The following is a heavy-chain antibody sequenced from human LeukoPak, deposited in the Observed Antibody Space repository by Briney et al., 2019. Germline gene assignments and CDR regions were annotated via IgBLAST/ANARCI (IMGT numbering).Heavy chain of an antibody. Sequence: GGSLRLSCAASGFTLTTYAMNWVRQAPGKGLEWVSGISGSGTSTYYADSVKGRFTISRDNAKNTLYLQMTSLRAEDSAVYYCAKGGEYYYGMDVWGQGTTVTVSS. D-gene: IGHD3-10*01. V-gene: IGHV3-23*01. CDR3: AKGGEYYYGMDV. J-gene: IGHJ6*02. CDR1: GFTLTTYA. CDR2: ISGSGTST.